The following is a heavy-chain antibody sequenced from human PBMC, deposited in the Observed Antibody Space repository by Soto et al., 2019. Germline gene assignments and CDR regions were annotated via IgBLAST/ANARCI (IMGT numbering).Heavy chain of an antibody. V-gene: IGHV3-30*18. J-gene: IGHJ6*02. Sequence: GGSLRLSCAASGFTFSSYGMHWVRQAPGKGLEWVAVISYDGSNKYYADSVKGRFTISRDNSKNTLYLQMNSLRAEDTAVYYCANGVGYYDFWSGYRKDYYYGMDVRGQGTTVTVSS. CDR1: GFTFSSYG. D-gene: IGHD3-3*01. CDR2: ISYDGSNK. CDR3: ANGVGYYDFWSGYRKDYYYGMDV.